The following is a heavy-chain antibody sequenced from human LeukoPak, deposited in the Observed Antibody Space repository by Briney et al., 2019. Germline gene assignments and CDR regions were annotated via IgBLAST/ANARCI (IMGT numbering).Heavy chain of an antibody. Sequence: GGSLRLSCAASGFTFSSYSMNWVRQAPGKGLEWVSSISSSSSYIYYADSVKGRFTISRDNAKNSLYLQMNSLRAEDTAVYYCARLPLSSSWYRYYYYMDVWGKGTTVTVSS. CDR2: ISSSSSYI. CDR1: GFTFSSYS. D-gene: IGHD6-13*01. V-gene: IGHV3-21*01. CDR3: ARLPLSSSWYRYYYYMDV. J-gene: IGHJ6*03.